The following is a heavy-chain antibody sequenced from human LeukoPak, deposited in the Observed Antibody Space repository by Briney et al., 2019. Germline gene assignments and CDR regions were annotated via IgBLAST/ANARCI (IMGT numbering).Heavy chain of an antibody. J-gene: IGHJ4*02. Sequence: TGGSLRLSCAASGFTFSSYAMSWVRQAPGKGLEWVSATSGGGGSTHYADSVKGRFTISRDNSKNTLYLQMNSLRAEDTAVYYCAKARGEQNGGHNYWGQGTLVTVSS. V-gene: IGHV3-23*01. D-gene: IGHD4-23*01. CDR1: GFTFSSYA. CDR3: AKARGEQNGGHNY. CDR2: TSGGGGST.